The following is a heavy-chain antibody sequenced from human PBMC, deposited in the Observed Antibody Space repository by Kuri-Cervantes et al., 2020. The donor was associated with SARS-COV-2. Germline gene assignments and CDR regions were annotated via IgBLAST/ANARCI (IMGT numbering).Heavy chain of an antibody. J-gene: IGHJ6*02. Sequence: ASVKVSCKASGYTFTGYYMHWVRQAPGQGLEWMGWINPNSGGTNYAQKFQGWVTMTRDTSISTAYMELSRLRSDDTAVYYCARASVRGIIITYHSYGMDVWGQGTTVTVFS. CDR2: INPNSGGT. V-gene: IGHV1-2*04. D-gene: IGHD3-10*01. CDR1: GYTFTGYY. CDR3: ARASVRGIIITYHSYGMDV.